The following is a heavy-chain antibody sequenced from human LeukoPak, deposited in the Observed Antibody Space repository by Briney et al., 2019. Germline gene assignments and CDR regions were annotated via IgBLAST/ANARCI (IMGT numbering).Heavy chain of an antibody. CDR3: ARGTYYDFWSGYYLTSDWFDP. D-gene: IGHD3-3*01. CDR2: ISAYNGNT. V-gene: IGHV1-18*01. J-gene: IGHJ5*02. Sequence: GASVKVSCKGSGYTFTSYGISWVRQAPGQGLEWMGWISAYNGNTNYAQKLQGRVTMTTDTSTSTAYMELRSLRSDDTAVYYCARGTYYDFWSGYYLTSDWFDPWGQGTLVTVSS. CDR1: GYTFTSYG.